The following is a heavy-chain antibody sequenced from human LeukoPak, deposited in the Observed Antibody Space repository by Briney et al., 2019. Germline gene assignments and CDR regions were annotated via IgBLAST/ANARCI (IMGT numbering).Heavy chain of an antibody. D-gene: IGHD2-2*01. CDR2: IIPILGIA. V-gene: IGHV1-69*04. CDR3: ARAIRNQLLSDY. CDR1: GGTFSSYA. Sequence: SVKVSCKASGGTFSSYAISWVRQAPGQGLEWMGRIIPILGIANYAQKFQGRVTITADKSTSTAYMELSSLRSEDTAVYYCARAIRNQLLSDYWGQGTLVTVSS. J-gene: IGHJ4*02.